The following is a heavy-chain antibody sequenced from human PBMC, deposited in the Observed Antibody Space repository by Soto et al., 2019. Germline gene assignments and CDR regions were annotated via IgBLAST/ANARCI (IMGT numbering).Heavy chain of an antibody. CDR2: IYYGGST. J-gene: IGHJ4*02. CDR3: AGGVVH. Sequence: QVQLQESGPGLVKPAQTLYLTCTVSGGSISSGGYHWSWIRPHPGKGLEGIGSIYYGGSTYYNPSPKSRVTISVDTSKNRFALKLSYVTAADAAVYYLAGGVVHWGQGTLVTVSS. V-gene: IGHV4-31*03. CDR1: GGSISSGGYH. D-gene: IGHD3-3*01.